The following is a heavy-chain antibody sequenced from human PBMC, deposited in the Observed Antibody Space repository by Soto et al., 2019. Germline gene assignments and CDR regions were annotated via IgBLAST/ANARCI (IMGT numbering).Heavy chain of an antibody. Sequence: EVQLLESGGGLVQPGGSLRLSCAASGFTFSSYAMSWVRQAPGKGLEWVSAISGSGGSTYYADSVKGRFTISRDNSKNTVYLQMTSLRAEDTAVYYCAKAANYYYYGMDVWGRGTTVTVSS. CDR3: AKAANYYYYGMDV. CDR2: ISGSGGST. J-gene: IGHJ6*02. CDR1: GFTFSSYA. V-gene: IGHV3-23*01.